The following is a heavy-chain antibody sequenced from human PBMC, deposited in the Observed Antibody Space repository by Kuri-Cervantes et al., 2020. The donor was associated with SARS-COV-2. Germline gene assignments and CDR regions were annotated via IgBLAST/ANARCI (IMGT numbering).Heavy chain of an antibody. CDR1: GGSISSSSYY. V-gene: IGHV4-39*01. J-gene: IGHJ4*02. Sequence: SETLSLTCTVSGGSISSSSYYWGWIRQPPGKGLEWIGSIYYSGSTYYNPSLKSRVTISVDTSKNQFSLKLSSVTAADTAVYYCARGLRGLTHDHWGQGTLVTVSS. CDR3: ARGLRGLTHDH. CDR2: IYYSGST. D-gene: IGHD4/OR15-4a*01.